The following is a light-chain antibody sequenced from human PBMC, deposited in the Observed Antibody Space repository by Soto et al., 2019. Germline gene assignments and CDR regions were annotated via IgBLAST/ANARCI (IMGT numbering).Light chain of an antibody. CDR1: QSISNW. CDR2: HTS. J-gene: IGKJ1*01. V-gene: IGKV1-5*01. Sequence: DIQMTPSASTLPPSVVDRGTITCRASQSISNWLAWYQQKPGTAPKVLIYHTSNFGIGVPSRFSGSGSGTEFTLTISSLQHDDFATYYWQQYYSYSFGQGTKVDIK. CDR3: QQYYSYS.